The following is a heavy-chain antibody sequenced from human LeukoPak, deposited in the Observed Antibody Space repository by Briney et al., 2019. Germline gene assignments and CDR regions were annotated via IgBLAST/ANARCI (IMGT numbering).Heavy chain of an antibody. V-gene: IGHV3-7*01. CDR2: IKQDGSEK. Sequence: PGGSLRLSCAASGFTFSSYWMSWVRQAPGKGLERVANIKQDGSEKYYVDSVKGRFTISRDNAKNSLCLQMNSLRAEDTAVYYCARDLWFGELLGSLDAFDIWGQGTMVTVSS. CDR3: ARDLWFGELLGSLDAFDI. J-gene: IGHJ3*02. D-gene: IGHD3-10*01. CDR1: GFTFSSYW.